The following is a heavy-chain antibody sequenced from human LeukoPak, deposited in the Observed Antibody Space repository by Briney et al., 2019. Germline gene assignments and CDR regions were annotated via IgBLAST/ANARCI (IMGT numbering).Heavy chain of an antibody. CDR1: GYTLTSYA. Sequence: ASVKVSCKASGYTLTSYAMHWVRQSPGQRLEWMGWINAGNGNTKYSQKFQGRVTITRDTSASTAYMELSSLRSEDTAVYYCARRGEGYCSSTSCSLAFDIWGQGTMVTVSS. J-gene: IGHJ3*02. D-gene: IGHD2-2*01. CDR3: ARRGEGYCSSTSCSLAFDI. CDR2: INAGNGNT. V-gene: IGHV1-3*01.